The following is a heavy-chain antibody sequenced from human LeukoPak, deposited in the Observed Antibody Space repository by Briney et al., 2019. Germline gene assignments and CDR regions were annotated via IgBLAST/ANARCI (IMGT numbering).Heavy chain of an antibody. CDR1: GFTFDDYG. Sequence: PGGSLRLSCAASGFTFDDYGMSWVRQAPGKGLEWVSGINWNGGSTGYADSVKGRSTISRDNAKNSLYLQMNSLRAEDTALYYCARDRITIFGVVIDYWGQGTLVTVSS. CDR3: ARDRITIFGVVIDY. J-gene: IGHJ4*02. CDR2: INWNGGST. D-gene: IGHD3-3*01. V-gene: IGHV3-20*04.